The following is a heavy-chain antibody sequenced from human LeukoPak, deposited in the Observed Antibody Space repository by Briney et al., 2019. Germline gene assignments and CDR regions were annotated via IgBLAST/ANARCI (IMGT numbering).Heavy chain of an antibody. Sequence: GRSLRLSCAASGFTFDDYAMHWVRQAPGKGLEWVSGISWNSGSIGYADSVKGRFTISRDNAKNSLYLQMNSLRAEDTAVYYCAKDEKPFMVRGSLGMDVWGQGTTVTVSS. D-gene: IGHD3-10*01. CDR3: AKDEKPFMVRGSLGMDV. CDR2: ISWNSGSI. CDR1: GFTFDDYA. V-gene: IGHV3-9*01. J-gene: IGHJ6*02.